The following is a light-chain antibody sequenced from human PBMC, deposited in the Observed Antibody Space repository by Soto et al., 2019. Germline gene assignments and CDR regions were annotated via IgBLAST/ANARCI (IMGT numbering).Light chain of an antibody. CDR2: GAS. CDR3: QQYGSTPMSA. CDR1: QSVSSSY. J-gene: IGKJ2*01. V-gene: IGKV3-20*01. Sequence: EIVLTQSPGTLSLSPGERATLSCRASQSVSSSYLAWYQQKPGQAPRLLIYGASSRATGIPDRFSGSGSGTDVSVTISRLGPAAFAVYDGQQYGSTPMSAFGQGTKLEI.